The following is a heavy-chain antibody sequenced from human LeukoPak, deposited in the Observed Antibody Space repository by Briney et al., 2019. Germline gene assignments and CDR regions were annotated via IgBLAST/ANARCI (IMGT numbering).Heavy chain of an antibody. D-gene: IGHD1-20*01. J-gene: IGHJ4*02. CDR3: ARRYNWNYVDY. V-gene: IGHV3-66*04. CDR2: IYSGGST. Sequence: PGGSLRLSCAASGFTVSSYYMSWVRQAPGKGLEWVSVIYSGGSTYYADSVKGRFTTSRDNSKSTLYLQMNSLRAEDTAVYYCARRYNWNYVDYWGQGTLVTVSS. CDR1: GFTVSSYY.